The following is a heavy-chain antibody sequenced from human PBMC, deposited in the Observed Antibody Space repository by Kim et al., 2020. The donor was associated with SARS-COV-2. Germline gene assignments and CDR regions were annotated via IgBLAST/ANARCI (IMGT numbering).Heavy chain of an antibody. Sequence: VKCRFTISRDNSKKTLYLEMNNLRPEDTAVYYCAKDRSGWGDYYFYGLDVWGQGTTVTVSS. CDR3: AKDRSGWGDYYFYGLDV. D-gene: IGHD6-19*01. V-gene: IGHV3-30*02. J-gene: IGHJ6*02.